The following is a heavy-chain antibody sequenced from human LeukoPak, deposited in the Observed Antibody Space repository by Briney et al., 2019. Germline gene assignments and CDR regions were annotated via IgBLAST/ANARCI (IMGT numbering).Heavy chain of an antibody. CDR1: GGTFSSYA. V-gene: IGHV1-69*13. D-gene: IGHD3-22*01. CDR3: ARISDYYDSSGRHFDY. J-gene: IGHJ4*02. CDR2: IIPIFGTA. Sequence: SVKVSCKASGGTFSSYAISWVRQAPGQGLEWMGGIIPIFGTANYAQKFQGRVTITADESTSTAYMELSSLRSEDTAVYYCARISDYYDSSGRHFDYWGQGTLVTVSS.